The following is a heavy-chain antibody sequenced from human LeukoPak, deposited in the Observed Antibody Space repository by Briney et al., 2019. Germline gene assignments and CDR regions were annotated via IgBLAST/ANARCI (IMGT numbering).Heavy chain of an antibody. CDR1: GGTFSSYA. CDR2: IIPIFGTA. J-gene: IGHJ4*02. V-gene: IGHV1-69*01. D-gene: IGHD4-23*01. CDR3: ARGTTVVNYYFDY. Sequence: GASVKVSCKASGGTFSSYAISWVRQAPGQGLEWMGGIIPIFGTANYAQKFQGRVTITADESTSTAYMELSSLRSEDTTVYYCARGTTVVNYYFDYWGQGTLVTVSS.